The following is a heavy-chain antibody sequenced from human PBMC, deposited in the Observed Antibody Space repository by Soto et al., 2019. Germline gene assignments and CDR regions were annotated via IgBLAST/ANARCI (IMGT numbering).Heavy chain of an antibody. CDR1: GFTFTSYG. V-gene: IGHV1-18*04. D-gene: IGHD3-10*01. J-gene: IGHJ6*02. Sequence: VRLVQSGSEVKKPGASVKVSCKASGFTFTSYGISWVRQAPGQGLEWMAWISIYNDNTKYAQKFQGRITMTTDTSTSTAYMELRSLRSDDTAVYYCARETYYFGSGTYDDGMDVWGQGTTVTVSS. CDR3: ARETYYFGSGTYDDGMDV. CDR2: ISIYNDNT.